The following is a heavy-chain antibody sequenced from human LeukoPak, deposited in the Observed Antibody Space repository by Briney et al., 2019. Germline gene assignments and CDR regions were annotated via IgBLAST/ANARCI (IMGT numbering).Heavy chain of an antibody. D-gene: IGHD3-3*01. J-gene: IGHJ3*02. Sequence: PSETLSLTCAVYGGSFSGYYWSWIRQPPGKGLEWIGEINHSGSTNYNPSLKSRVTISVDTSKNQFSLKLSSVTAADTAVYYCARGGVEDAFDIWGQGTMVTVSS. CDR1: GGSFSGYY. V-gene: IGHV4-34*01. CDR2: INHSGST. CDR3: ARGGVEDAFDI.